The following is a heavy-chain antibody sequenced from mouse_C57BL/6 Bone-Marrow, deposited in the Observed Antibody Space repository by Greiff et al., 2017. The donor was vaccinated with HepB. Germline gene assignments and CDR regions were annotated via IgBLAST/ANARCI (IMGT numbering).Heavy chain of an antibody. Sequence: EVKLMESGGGLVQSGRSLRLSCATSGFTFSDFYMEWVRQAPGKGLEWIAASRNKANDYTTEYSASVKGRFIVSRDTSQSILYLQMNALRAEDTAIYYCARDYDFDYWGQGTTLTVSS. V-gene: IGHV7-1*01. J-gene: IGHJ2*01. CDR2: SRNKANDYTT. CDR1: GFTFSDFY. CDR3: ARDYDFDY.